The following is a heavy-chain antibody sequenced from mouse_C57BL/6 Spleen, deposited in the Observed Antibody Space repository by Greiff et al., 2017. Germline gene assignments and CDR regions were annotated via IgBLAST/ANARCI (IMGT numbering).Heavy chain of an antibody. J-gene: IGHJ3*01. V-gene: IGHV1-5*01. CDR2: IYPGNSDT. D-gene: IGHD1-1*01. CDR1: GYTFTSYW. CDR3: TSPTAVVAGDWFAY. Sequence: VQLQQSGTVLARPGASVKMSCKTSGYTFTSYWMHWVKQRPGQGLEWIGAIYPGNSDTSYNQKFKGKAKLTAVTSASTAYMELSSLTNEDSAVYYCTSPTAVVAGDWFAYWGQGTLVTVS.